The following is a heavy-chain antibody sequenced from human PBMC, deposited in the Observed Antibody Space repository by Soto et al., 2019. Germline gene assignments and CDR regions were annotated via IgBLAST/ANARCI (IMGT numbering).Heavy chain of an antibody. V-gene: IGHV3-23*01. D-gene: IGHD6-13*01. CDR2: ISGSGGNT. Sequence: PGGSLRLSCAASGFTFSNYVMGWVRQAPGQGLKWVSAISGSGGNTYYADSVKGRFTISRDNSKNTLYLQMKSLRDEDMAVYYCAMWAGSSSNWYGPFDYWGQGTLVTVSS. CDR1: GFTFSNYV. J-gene: IGHJ4*02. CDR3: AMWAGSSSNWYGPFDY.